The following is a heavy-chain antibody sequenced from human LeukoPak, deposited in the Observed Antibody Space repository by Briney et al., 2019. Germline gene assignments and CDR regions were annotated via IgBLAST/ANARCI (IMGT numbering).Heavy chain of an antibody. D-gene: IGHD6-13*01. CDR3: ARVIKAAAGTEDY. CDR2: IYHSGST. Sequence: ETLSLTCTVSGYSISSGYYWGWIRQPPGKGLEWIGSIYHSGSTYYNPSLKSRVTISVDTSKNQFSLKLSSVTAADTAVYYCARVIKAAAGTEDYWGQGTLVTVSS. CDR1: GYSISSGYY. V-gene: IGHV4-38-2*02. J-gene: IGHJ4*02.